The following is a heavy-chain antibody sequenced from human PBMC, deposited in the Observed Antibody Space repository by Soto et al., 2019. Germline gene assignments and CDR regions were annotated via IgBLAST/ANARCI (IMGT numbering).Heavy chain of an antibody. J-gene: IGHJ6*02. Sequence: ASVKVSCKASGYTFISYGISWVRQAPAQGLEWMGWINTYNGNTNYAQKLQGRVTMTTDTYTRTAYMDLRSLRSDDTAVYYCARVGHCTSSSCPPYYYYGMDVWGQGTTVTSP. V-gene: IGHV1-18*04. CDR2: INTYNGNT. CDR3: ARVGHCTSSSCPPYYYYGMDV. D-gene: IGHD2-2*01. CDR1: GYTFISYG.